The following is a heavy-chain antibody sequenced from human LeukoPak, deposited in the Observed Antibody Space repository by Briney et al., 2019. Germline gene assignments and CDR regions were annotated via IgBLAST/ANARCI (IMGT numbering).Heavy chain of an antibody. CDR2: INPSSGGA. D-gene: IGHD1-26*01. CDR1: GGTFSSYA. J-gene: IGHJ5*02. Sequence: ASVKVSCKASGGTFSSYAISWVRQAPGQGLEWMGGINPSSGGANYAQKFQGRVTMTRDTSISTAYMELSSLKSDDTAVYYCARADSGDHWGQGTLVTVSS. CDR3: ARADSGDH. V-gene: IGHV1-2*02.